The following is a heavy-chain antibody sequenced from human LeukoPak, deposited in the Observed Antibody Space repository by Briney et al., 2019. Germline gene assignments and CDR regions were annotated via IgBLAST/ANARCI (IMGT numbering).Heavy chain of an antibody. D-gene: IGHD1-26*01. CDR2: ISSSSSYI. CDR1: GFSLSSNS. CDR3: ARGPEPDGAFDY. Sequence: GGSLRLSCAASGFSLSSNSMNWVRHAPGEWREWVSSISSSSSYIYYADSVKGRFTISRDNAKNSLYLQMNSLRAEDTAVYYCARGPEPDGAFDYWGEGTLVPVPS. J-gene: IGHJ4*02. V-gene: IGHV3-21*01.